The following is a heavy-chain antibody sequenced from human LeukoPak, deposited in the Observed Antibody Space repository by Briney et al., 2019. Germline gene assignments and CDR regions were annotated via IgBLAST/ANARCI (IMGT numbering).Heavy chain of an antibody. D-gene: IGHD3-3*01. V-gene: IGHV4-38-2*01. CDR1: GYSISSGYY. Sequence: SETLSLTCAVSGYSISSGYYWGWIRQPPGKGLEWIGSIYHSGSTYYNPSLKSRVTISVDTSKNQFSLKLSSVTAADTAVYYCAGHYDFRSGPFWFDPWGQGTLVTVSS. J-gene: IGHJ5*02. CDR2: IYHSGST. CDR3: AGHYDFRSGPFWFDP.